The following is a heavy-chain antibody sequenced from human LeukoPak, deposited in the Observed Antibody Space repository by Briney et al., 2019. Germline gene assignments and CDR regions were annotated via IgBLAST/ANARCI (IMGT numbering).Heavy chain of an antibody. V-gene: IGHV3-11*01. CDR1: GFTFSDYY. J-gene: IGHJ4*02. CDR2: ISSSGSTI. D-gene: IGHD2-15*01. Sequence: GESLRLSCAASGFTFSDYYMSWIRQAPGKGLEWVSYISSSGSTIYCADSVKGRFTISRDNAKNSLYLQMNSLRAEDTAVYYCARACSGGSCKDDYWGQGTLVTVSS. CDR3: ARACSGGSCKDDY.